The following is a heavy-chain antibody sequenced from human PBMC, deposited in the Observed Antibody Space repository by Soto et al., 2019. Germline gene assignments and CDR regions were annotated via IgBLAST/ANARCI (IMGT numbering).Heavy chain of an antibody. Sequence: PSETLSLTCAVYGGSFSGYYWSWIRQPPGKGLEWIGEINHSGSTNYNPSPKSRVTISVDTSKNQFSLKLSSVTAADTAVYYCARGARGRVGDRITFGGVTKSIFDYWGQGTPVTVSS. J-gene: IGHJ4*02. CDR3: ARGARGRVGDRITFGGVTKSIFDY. CDR2: INHSGST. V-gene: IGHV4-34*01. D-gene: IGHD3-16*01. CDR1: GGSFSGYY.